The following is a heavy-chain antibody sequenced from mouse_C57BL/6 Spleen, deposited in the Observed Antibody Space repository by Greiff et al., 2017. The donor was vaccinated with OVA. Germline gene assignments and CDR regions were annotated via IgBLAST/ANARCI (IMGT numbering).Heavy chain of an antibody. V-gene: IGHV1-77*01. CDR2: IGPGSGST. J-gene: IGHJ4*01. CDR3: ARLPHGGGVHYYAMDY. Sequence: QVQLQQSGAELVKPGASVKISCKASGYTFTDYYINWVKQRPGQGLEWIGKIGPGSGSTYYNEKFKGKATLTADKSSSTAYMQLSSLTSEDSAVYFWARLPHGGGVHYYAMDYWGQGTSVTVSS. CDR1: GYTFTDYY.